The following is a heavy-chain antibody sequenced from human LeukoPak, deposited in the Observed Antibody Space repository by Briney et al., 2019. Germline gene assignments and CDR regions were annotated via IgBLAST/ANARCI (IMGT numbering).Heavy chain of an antibody. Sequence: ASVKVSCKASGGTFNSYAISWVRQAPGQGLEWMGGIIPIFGTANYAQKFQGRVTITADKSTDTAYMELSMLRSEDTAVYYCASCPGSPTLCGYFYYWGQGTLVTVSS. D-gene: IGHD3-10*02. V-gene: IGHV1-69*06. CDR3: ASCPGSPTLCGYFYY. CDR1: GGTFNSYA. CDR2: IIPIFGTA. J-gene: IGHJ4*02.